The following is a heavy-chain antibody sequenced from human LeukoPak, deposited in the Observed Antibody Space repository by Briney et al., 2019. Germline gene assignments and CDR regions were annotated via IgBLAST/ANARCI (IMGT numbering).Heavy chain of an antibody. Sequence: GESLRISCKGSGYSFTNYWINWVRQMPGKGLEWMGKIDPSDSYTNYSPSFQGHVTISADKSISTAYLQWSSLKASDTAMYYCARSLSGGWPGFGYWGQGALVTVSS. CDR2: IDPSDSYT. V-gene: IGHV5-10-1*01. D-gene: IGHD6-19*01. J-gene: IGHJ4*02. CDR3: ARSLSGGWPGFGY. CDR1: GYSFTNYW.